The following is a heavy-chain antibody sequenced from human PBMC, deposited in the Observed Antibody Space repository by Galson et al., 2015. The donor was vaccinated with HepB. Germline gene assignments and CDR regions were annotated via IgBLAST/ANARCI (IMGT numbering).Heavy chain of an antibody. CDR2: INPSGGST. CDR1: GYTFTSYY. D-gene: IGHD3-22*01. V-gene: IGHV1-46*01. Sequence: SVKVSCKASGYTFTSYYMHWVRQAPGQGLEWMGIINPSGGSTSYAQKFQGRVTMTRDTSTSTVYMELSSLRSEDTAVYYCAKSMIVVAPYYYYGMDVWGQGTTVTVSS. CDR3: AKSMIVVAPYYYYGMDV. J-gene: IGHJ6*02.